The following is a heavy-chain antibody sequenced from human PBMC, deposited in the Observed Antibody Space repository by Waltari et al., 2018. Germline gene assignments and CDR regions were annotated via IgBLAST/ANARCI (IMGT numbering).Heavy chain of an antibody. J-gene: IGHJ4*02. Sequence: EVQLVESGGGLVQPGGSLRLSCAASGFTFSSYWMSWVRQAPGKGLEWVANIKQDGSEKYYVDSVKDRFTISRDNAKNSLYLQMNSLRAEDTAVYYCASLATAAAGTVDYWGQGTLVTVSS. CDR1: GFTFSSYW. D-gene: IGHD6-13*01. CDR3: ASLATAAAGTVDY. CDR2: IKQDGSEK. V-gene: IGHV3-7*01.